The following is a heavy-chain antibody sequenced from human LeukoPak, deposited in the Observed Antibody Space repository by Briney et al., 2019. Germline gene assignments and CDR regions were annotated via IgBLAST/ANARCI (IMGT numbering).Heavy chain of an antibody. CDR1: GFTFSSYW. CDR2: INHNGNAN. Sequence: GGSLRLSCAASGFTFSSYWMNWARQPPGKGLEWVANINHNGNANYYVDSMKGRFIISRKNNNNSSYMQICNSTAEVTVLYFCGRGGGLDVLVQGGTVTV. CDR3: GRGGGLDV. J-gene: IGHJ6*02. D-gene: IGHD3-16*01. V-gene: IGHV3-7*03.